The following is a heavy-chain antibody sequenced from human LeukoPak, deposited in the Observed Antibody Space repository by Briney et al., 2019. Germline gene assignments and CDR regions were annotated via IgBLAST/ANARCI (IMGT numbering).Heavy chain of an antibody. V-gene: IGHV1-18*01. CDR3: ARRDDSYSYYGMDV. CDR2: ISAYNGNT. Sequence: ASVKVSCKASGYTFTSYGISWVRQAPGQGLEWMGWISAYNGNTNYAQKLQGRVTMTTDTSTSTAYMELRSLRSDDTAVYYCARRDDSYSYYGMDVWGQGTTVTVSS. CDR1: GYTFTSYG. D-gene: IGHD3-22*01. J-gene: IGHJ6*02.